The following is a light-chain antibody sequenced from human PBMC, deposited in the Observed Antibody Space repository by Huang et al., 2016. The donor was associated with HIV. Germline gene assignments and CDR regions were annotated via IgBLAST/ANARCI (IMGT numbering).Light chain of an antibody. CDR3: QQRSNWPRT. Sequence: EIVLTQSPATLSVSPGERATLSCRAGQSVSSDLAWYQQNPGKAPRLLIYDASNRATGIPARFSGSGSGTDFSLTISSLEPEDFAVYYCQQRSNWPRTFGQGTKVEIK. V-gene: IGKV3-11*01. J-gene: IGKJ1*01. CDR1: QSVSSD. CDR2: DAS.